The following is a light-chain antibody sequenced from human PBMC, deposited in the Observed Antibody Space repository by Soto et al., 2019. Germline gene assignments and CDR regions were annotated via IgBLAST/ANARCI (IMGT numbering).Light chain of an antibody. CDR1: NSDVGGYNY. CDR3: SSYTSSSTLDCV. Sequence: QSALTQPASVSRAPGQSLTIFCTGTNSDVGGYNYVSWYQQHPGKAPKLMIYDVSNRPSGVSNRFSGSKSGNTASLTISGLQAEDEADYYCSSYTSSSTLDCVFGTGTKVTVL. J-gene: IGLJ1*01. V-gene: IGLV2-14*01. CDR2: DVS.